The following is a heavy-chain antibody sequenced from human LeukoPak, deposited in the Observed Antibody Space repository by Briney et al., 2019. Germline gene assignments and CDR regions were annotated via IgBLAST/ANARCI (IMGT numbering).Heavy chain of an antibody. V-gene: IGHV1-46*03. Sequence: ASVKVSCKASGYTFTSYYMHWARQAPGQGLEWMGIINPSGGSTSYAQKFQGRVTMTRDTSTSTVYMELSSLRSEDTAVYYCARDALWITMVRGKGYMDVWGKGTTVTVSS. J-gene: IGHJ6*03. CDR3: ARDALWITMVRGKGYMDV. CDR1: GYTFTSYY. CDR2: INPSGGST. D-gene: IGHD3-10*01.